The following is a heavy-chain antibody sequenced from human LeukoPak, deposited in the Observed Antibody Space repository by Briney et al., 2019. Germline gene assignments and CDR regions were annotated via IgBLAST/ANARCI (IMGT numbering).Heavy chain of an antibody. CDR3: ARVVSGFNWFDP. V-gene: IGHV3-74*01. Sequence: GGSLRLSCAASGFTFSSYWMHWVRQAPGKGLVWVSRINSDGSSTSYADSVKGRFTISRDNAKNTLCLQMNSLRAEDTAVYYCARVVSGFNWFDPWGQGTLVTVSS. CDR2: INSDGSST. CDR1: GFTFSSYW. D-gene: IGHD5-12*01. J-gene: IGHJ5*02.